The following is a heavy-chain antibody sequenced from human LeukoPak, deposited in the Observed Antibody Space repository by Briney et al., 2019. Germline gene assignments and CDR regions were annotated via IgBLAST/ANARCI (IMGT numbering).Heavy chain of an antibody. J-gene: IGHJ4*02. CDR2: IYYSGST. CDR1: GGSFSSGGYY. D-gene: IGHD1-7*01. CDR3: ARESAGTEFDF. V-gene: IGHV4-31*03. Sequence: SQTLSLTCTVSGGSFSSGGYYWSWIRQHPGKGLEWIGYIYYSGSTNYNPSLKSRVTISVDTSKNQFSLKLSSVTAADTAVYFCARESAGTEFDFWGQGTLVTVSS.